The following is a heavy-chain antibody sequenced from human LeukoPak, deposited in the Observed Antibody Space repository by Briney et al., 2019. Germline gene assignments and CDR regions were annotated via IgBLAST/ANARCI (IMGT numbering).Heavy chain of an antibody. CDR2: ISSSSSYT. Sequence: PGGSLRLSCAASGFTFSDYYMSWIRQAPGKGLEWVSYISSSSSYTNYADSVKGRFTIFRDNAKNSLYLQMNSLRAEDTAVYYCAKGRGYRTDSWGQGTLVTVSS. CDR1: GFTFSDYY. CDR3: AKGRGYRTDS. V-gene: IGHV3-11*05. D-gene: IGHD6-13*01. J-gene: IGHJ4*02.